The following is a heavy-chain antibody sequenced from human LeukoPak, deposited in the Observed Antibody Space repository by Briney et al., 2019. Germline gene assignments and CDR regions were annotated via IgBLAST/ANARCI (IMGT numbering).Heavy chain of an antibody. CDR3: ASHTGRYYYGSGSYYFDY. Sequence: KAGGSLRLSCAASGFTFSSYSMNWVRQAPGKGLEWVSYISSSSSYIYYADSVKGRFTISRDNAKNSLYLQMNSLRAEDTAVYYCASHTGRYYYGSGSYYFDYWGQGTLVTVSS. D-gene: IGHD3-10*01. J-gene: IGHJ4*02. CDR1: GFTFSSYS. CDR2: ISSSSSYI. V-gene: IGHV3-21*01.